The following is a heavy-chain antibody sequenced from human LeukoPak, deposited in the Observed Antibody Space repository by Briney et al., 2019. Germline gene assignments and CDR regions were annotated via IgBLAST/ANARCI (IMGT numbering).Heavy chain of an antibody. CDR2: IYPGDSDT. D-gene: IGHD5-12*01. J-gene: IGHJ4*02. CDR3: ARRYSGYDHYFDY. V-gene: IGHV5-51*01. Sequence: GESLKTSCKGSGYSFTGYWNAWVRQMPGKGLEWMGSIYPGDSDTRYSPSFQGQVTISADKSISTAYLQWSSLKASDTAMYYCARRYSGYDHYFDYWGQGTLVTVSS. CDR1: GYSFTGYW.